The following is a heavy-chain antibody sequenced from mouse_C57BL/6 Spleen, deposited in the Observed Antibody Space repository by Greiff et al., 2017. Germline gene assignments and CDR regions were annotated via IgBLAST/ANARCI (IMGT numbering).Heavy chain of an antibody. CDR2: ISYSGST. V-gene: IGHV3-1*01. J-gene: IGHJ4*01. CDR1: GYSITSGYD. D-gene: IGHD1-1*01. CDR3: ARGLRYEAMDY. Sequence: EVQVVESGPGMVKPSQSLSLTCTVTGYSITSGYDWHWIRHFPGNKLEWMGYISYSGSTNYNPSLKSRISITHDTSKNHFFLKLNSVTTEDTATYYCARGLRYEAMDYWGQGTSVTVSS.